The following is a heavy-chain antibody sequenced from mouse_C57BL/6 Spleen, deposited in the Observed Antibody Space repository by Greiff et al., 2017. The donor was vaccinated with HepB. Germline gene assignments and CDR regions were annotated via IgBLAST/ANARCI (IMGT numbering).Heavy chain of an antibody. Sequence: VQLQQPGAELVKPGASVKLSCKASGYTFTSYWMHWVKQRPGQGLEWIGMIYPNSGSTNYNEKFKSKATLTVDKSSSTAYMQLSSLTSEDSAVYYCARRGYYAMDYWGQGTSVTVSS. V-gene: IGHV1-64*01. CDR1: GYTFTSYW. CDR3: ARRGYYAMDY. CDR2: IYPNSGST. J-gene: IGHJ4*01.